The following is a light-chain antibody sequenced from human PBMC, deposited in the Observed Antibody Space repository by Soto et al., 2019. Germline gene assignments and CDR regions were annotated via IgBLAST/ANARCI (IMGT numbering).Light chain of an antibody. CDR2: DGS. CDR3: QQYQTYSRT. V-gene: IGKV1-5*01. CDR1: QSINTW. J-gene: IGKJ1*01. Sequence: DIQMTQSPSTVSASVGDRITITCRASQSINTWLAWYRQRPGEAPQLLINDGSTLAMGVPSRFSGSGSGTDFTLSISSLQPDDFATFYCQQYQTYSRTFGQGTKVEVK.